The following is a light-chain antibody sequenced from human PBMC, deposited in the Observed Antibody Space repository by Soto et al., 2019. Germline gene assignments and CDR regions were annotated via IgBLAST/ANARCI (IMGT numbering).Light chain of an antibody. CDR3: QQRSNWHPRIT. CDR1: QSVGNY. Sequence: EIVLTQSPGTLSLSPGERATLSCRASQSVGNYLAWYQQKPGQAPRLLIYGTSNRATGIPARFSGSGSGTDFTLTISSLEPEDFAVYYCQQRSNWHPRITFGGGTKVDIK. J-gene: IGKJ4*01. CDR2: GTS. V-gene: IGKV3-11*01.